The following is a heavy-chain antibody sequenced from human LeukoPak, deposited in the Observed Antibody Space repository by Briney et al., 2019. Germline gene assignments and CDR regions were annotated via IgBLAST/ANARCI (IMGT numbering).Heavy chain of an antibody. CDR2: IIPILGIA. CDR1: GGTFSSYA. CDR3: ARMNTAMVGIPHYYFDY. V-gene: IGHV1-69*04. Sequence: SVKVSCKASGGTFSSYAISWVRQAPGQGLEWMGRIIPILGIANYAQKFQGRVTITADKSTSTAYMGLSSLRSEDTAVYYCARMNTAMVGIPHYYFDYWGQGTLVTVSS. J-gene: IGHJ4*02. D-gene: IGHD5-18*01.